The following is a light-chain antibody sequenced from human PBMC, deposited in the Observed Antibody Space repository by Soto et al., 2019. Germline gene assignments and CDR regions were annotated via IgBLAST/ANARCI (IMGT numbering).Light chain of an antibody. J-gene: IGKJ1*01. Sequence: MYNSASAVSANVGDRVTIACRASQTLDSYLNWYQQKPVKAPKLLIYAASSLQSGVPSRFSGSGSETEFTLTISGLQPGDSATYYCQQYNIHPTPFGHGT. V-gene: IGKV1-39*01. CDR1: QTLDSY. CDR2: AAS. CDR3: QQYNIHPTP.